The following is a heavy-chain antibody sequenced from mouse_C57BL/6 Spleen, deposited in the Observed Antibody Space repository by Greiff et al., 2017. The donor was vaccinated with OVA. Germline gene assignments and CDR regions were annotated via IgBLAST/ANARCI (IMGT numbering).Heavy chain of an antibody. CDR2: IHPNSGST. CDR3: ARFGGRDAMDY. CDR1: GYTFTSYW. Sequence: QVQLQQPGAELVKPGASVKLSCKASGYTFTSYWMHWVKQRPGQGLEWIGMIHPNSGSTNYNEKFKSKATLTVDKSSSTAYMQLSSLTSEDSAVYYCARFGGRDAMDYWGQGTSVTVSS. V-gene: IGHV1-64*01. J-gene: IGHJ4*01.